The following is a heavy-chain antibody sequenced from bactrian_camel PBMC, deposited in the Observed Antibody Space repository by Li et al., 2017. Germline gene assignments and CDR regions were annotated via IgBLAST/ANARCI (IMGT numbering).Heavy chain of an antibody. CDR3: AASLQWTGNPLRSHVYTY. V-gene: IGHV3-2*01. CDR2: IYTDGSMT. J-gene: IGHJ4*01. Sequence: HVQLVESGGGLVQPGGSLRLSCAASRLTFSRLYMSWVRQAPGKGLEWVSSIYTDGSMTFYSDSVKGRFAISLDNAKKTMFLQMNNLKPEDSGMYYCAASLQWTGNPLRSHVYTYWGQGTQVTVS. CDR1: RLTFSRLY. D-gene: IGHD6*01.